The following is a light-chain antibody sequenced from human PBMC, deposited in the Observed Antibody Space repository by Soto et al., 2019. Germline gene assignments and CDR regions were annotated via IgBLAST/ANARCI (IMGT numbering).Light chain of an antibody. CDR2: GAS. Sequence: EIVMTQSPATLSLSPGERAALSCRASQSINSELAWDQQKPGQPPRLLIYGASTRATGVPARFTGSESGSEFTLTISGLQSEEFAVYYCQQGHNWPLTFGQGTRLEI. CDR3: QQGHNWPLT. J-gene: IGKJ2*01. V-gene: IGKV3-15*01. CDR1: QSINSE.